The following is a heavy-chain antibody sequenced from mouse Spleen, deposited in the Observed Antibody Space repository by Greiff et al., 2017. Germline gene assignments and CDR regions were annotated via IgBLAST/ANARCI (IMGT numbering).Heavy chain of an antibody. D-gene: IGHD1-1*01. CDR3: AKGTYGSSPMDY. V-gene: IGHV1-82*01. Sequence: QVQLQQSGPELVKPGASVKISCKASGYAFSSSWMNWVKQRPGKGLEWIGRIYPGDGDTNYNGKFKGKATLTADKSSSTAYMQLSSLTSEDSAVYFCAKGTYGSSPMDYWGQGTSVTVSS. CDR1: GYAFSSSW. CDR2: IYPGDGDT. J-gene: IGHJ4*01.